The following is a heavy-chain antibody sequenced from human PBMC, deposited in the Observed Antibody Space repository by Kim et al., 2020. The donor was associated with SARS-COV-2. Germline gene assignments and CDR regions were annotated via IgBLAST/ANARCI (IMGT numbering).Heavy chain of an antibody. CDR3: ARDLLRYSDWLSYGMDV. D-gene: IGHD3-9*01. J-gene: IGHJ6*02. CDR2: ISYDGNNK. CDR1: GFAFSYYG. Sequence: GGSLRLSCAASGFAFSYYGMHWVRQAPGKGLEWVAIISYDGNNKYYADSVKGRFTVSRDNSKNTLYLQMSSLRAGDTAVYYCARDLLRYSDWLSYGMDVWGQGPTVTVSS. V-gene: IGHV3-33*05.